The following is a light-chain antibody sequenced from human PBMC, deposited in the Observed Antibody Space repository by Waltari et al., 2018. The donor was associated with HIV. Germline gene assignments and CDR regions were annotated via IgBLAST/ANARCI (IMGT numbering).Light chain of an antibody. V-gene: IGLV1-44*01. CDR1: RSNIGSNA. CDR3: AAWDDGLNAL. Sequence: QSVLTQPPSASGTPGQRVTISCSGRRSNIGSNAVTWYQQLPGTATKLLIYNSNQRPSGVPDRFSGSKSGTSASLAISGLQSEDEGAYYCAAWDDGLNALFGGGTKLTV. J-gene: IGLJ2*01. CDR2: NSN.